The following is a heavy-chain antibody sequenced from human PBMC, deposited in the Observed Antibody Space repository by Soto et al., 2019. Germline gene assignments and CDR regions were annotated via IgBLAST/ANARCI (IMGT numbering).Heavy chain of an antibody. D-gene: IGHD6-13*01. J-gene: IGHJ5*02. CDR3: ARVRQQQLLDP. CDR1: GGSVSSGSYY. Sequence: QVQLQESGPGLVKPSETLSLTCTVSGGSVSSGSYYWSWIRQPPGKGLEWIGYIYYSGSTNYNPSLKSRVHTSVDTSKDQVSLKLSSVTAADTAVYYCARVRQQQLLDPWGQGTLVTVSS. V-gene: IGHV4-61*01. CDR2: IYYSGST.